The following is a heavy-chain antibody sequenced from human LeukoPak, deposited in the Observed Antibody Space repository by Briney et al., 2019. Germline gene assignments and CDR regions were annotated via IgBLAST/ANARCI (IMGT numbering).Heavy chain of an antibody. CDR2: ISSSSSTI. D-gene: IGHD5-18*01. V-gene: IGHV3-48*01. Sequence: GGSLRLSCAASGFTFSSYSLNWVRQAPGKGLEWVSYISSSSSTIYYADSVKGRFTISRDNAKNSLYLQMNSLRAEDTAVYYCARGQLDTAMVWSYYYYYMDVWGKGTTVTVSS. CDR3: ARGQLDTAMVWSYYYYYMDV. CDR1: GFTFSSYS. J-gene: IGHJ6*03.